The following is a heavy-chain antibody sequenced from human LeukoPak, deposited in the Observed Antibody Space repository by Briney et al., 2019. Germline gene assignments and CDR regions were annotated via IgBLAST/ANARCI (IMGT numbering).Heavy chain of an antibody. V-gene: IGHV4-39*01. CDR2: IYYSGST. J-gene: IGHJ4*02. D-gene: IGHD5-12*01. CDR1: GGSISSSSYY. CDR3: TRGLLASGFDS. Sequence: SETLSLTCTVSGGSISSSSYYWGWIRQPPGKGLEWIGSIYYSGSTYYNPSLKSRVTISVDTSKNQFSLKLSSVTPDDTAVYYCTRGLLASGFDSWGQGTLVTVSS.